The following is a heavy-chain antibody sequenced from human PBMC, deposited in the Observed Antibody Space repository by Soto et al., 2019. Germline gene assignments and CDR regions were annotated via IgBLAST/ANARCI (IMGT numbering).Heavy chain of an antibody. V-gene: IGHV1-46*01. Sequence: ASVKVSCKASGYTFTNYYMHWVRQAPGQGLEWMGIIYPSGGSTRNAQKFQGRVTMTRDTSTSTVHMELSSLRSEDTAVYYCARDFSGTMDYWGRGTLVTVSS. J-gene: IGHJ4*02. CDR1: GYTFTNYY. CDR3: ARDFSGTMDY. CDR2: IYPSGGST. D-gene: IGHD1-7*01.